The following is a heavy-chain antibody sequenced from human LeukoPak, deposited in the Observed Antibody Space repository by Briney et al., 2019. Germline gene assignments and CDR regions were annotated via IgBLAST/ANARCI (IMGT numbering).Heavy chain of an antibody. V-gene: IGHV3-30-3*01. CDR2: ISYDGSNK. CDR3: ARDTVVPAAFDY. D-gene: IGHD2-2*01. CDR1: GFTFSSYA. Sequence: GGSLRLSCAASGFTFSSYAMHWVRQAPGKGLEWVAVISYDGSNKYYADSVKGRFTISRDNSKNTLYLQMNSLRAEDTAVYYCARDTVVPAAFDYWGQGTLVTVSS. J-gene: IGHJ4*02.